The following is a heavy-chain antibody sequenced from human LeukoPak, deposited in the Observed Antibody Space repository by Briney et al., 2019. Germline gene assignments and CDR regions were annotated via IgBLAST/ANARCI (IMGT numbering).Heavy chain of an antibody. CDR1: GGTFSSYA. Sequence: ASVKVSCKASGGTFSSYAISWVRQAPGQGLEWMGRIIPILGIANYAQKFQGRVTITADKSTSTAYMELSSLRSEDTAVYYCAGSYPKYYFDYWGQGTLVTVSS. CDR2: IIPILGIA. V-gene: IGHV1-69*04. J-gene: IGHJ4*02. D-gene: IGHD2-2*02. CDR3: AGSYPKYYFDY.